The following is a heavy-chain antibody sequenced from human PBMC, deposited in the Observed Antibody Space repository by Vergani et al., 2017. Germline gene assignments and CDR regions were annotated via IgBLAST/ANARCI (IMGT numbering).Heavy chain of an antibody. CDR3: TRHVPCGDVACLHFAH. J-gene: IGHJ4*02. D-gene: IGHD2-21*01. CDR1: ESSFIRNE. V-gene: IGHV5-51*01. CDR2: INPIDSKI. Sequence: EVMLVQSGAEVKKPGESLKISCKYSESSFIRNEIAGVRQMSGKGLQWMGNINPIDSKIAYSPSFQGQAIMSLDKSITTAYLQWRSLKASDTAIYYCTRHVPCGDVACLHFAHWGQGTQVTVSS.